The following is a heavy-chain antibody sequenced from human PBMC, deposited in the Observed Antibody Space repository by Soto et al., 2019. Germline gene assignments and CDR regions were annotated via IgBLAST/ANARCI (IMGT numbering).Heavy chain of an antibody. Sequence: ASVKVSCKASGGTFSSYTISWVRQAPGQGLEWMGRIIPILGIANYAQKFQGRVTITADKSTSTAYMELSSLRSEDTAVYYCARSKFYLGYCSSTRCSSTFDPWGQGTLVTVSS. CDR2: IIPILGIA. CDR3: ARSKFYLGYCSSTRCSSTFDP. CDR1: GGTFSSYT. J-gene: IGHJ5*02. D-gene: IGHD2-2*01. V-gene: IGHV1-69*02.